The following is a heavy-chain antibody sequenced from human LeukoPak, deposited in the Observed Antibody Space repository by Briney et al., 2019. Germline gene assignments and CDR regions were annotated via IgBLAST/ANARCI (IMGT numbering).Heavy chain of an antibody. CDR3: ATDYYDSSGYYYFDY. Sequence: ASVNVSFKVSGYTLTELSMHWVRQAPGKGVEWMGGFDPEDGETIYAQKFQGRVTMTEDTSTDTAYMELSSLRSEDTAVYYCATDYYDSSGYYYFDYWGQGTLVTVSS. V-gene: IGHV1-24*01. J-gene: IGHJ4*02. CDR2: FDPEDGET. CDR1: GYTLTELS. D-gene: IGHD3-22*01.